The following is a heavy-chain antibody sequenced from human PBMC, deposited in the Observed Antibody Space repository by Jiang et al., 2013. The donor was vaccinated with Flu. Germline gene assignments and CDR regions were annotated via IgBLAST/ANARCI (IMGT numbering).Heavy chain of an antibody. V-gene: IGHV1-8*01. J-gene: IGHJ4*02. CDR3: ARIRGGSYSPTLYFDY. CDR1: GYTFTSYD. D-gene: IGHD1-26*01. CDR2: MNPNSGST. Sequence: SGAEVKKPGASVKVSCKASGYTFTSYDINWVRQATGQGLEWMGWMNPNSGSTSYAQKFQGRVTMTRDTSTSTVYMELSSLRSEDTAVYYCARIRGGSYSPTLYFDYWGQGTLVTVSS.